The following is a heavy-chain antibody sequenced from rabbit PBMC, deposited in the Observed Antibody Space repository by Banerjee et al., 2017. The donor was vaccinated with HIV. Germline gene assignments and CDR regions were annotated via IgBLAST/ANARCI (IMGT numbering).Heavy chain of an antibody. J-gene: IGHJ4*01. CDR1: GFSFSNKAV. V-gene: IGHV1S45*01. D-gene: IGHD4-1*01. CDR3: ARVSEPSGWGEDL. Sequence: QERLVESGGGLVKPEGSLKLSCTASGFSFSNKAVMCWVRQAPGKGLEWIACINAVTGKAVYASWAKGRFPISQTSSTTVTLQMTSLTVADTATYFCARVSEPSGWGEDLWGPGTLVPVS. CDR2: INAVTGKA.